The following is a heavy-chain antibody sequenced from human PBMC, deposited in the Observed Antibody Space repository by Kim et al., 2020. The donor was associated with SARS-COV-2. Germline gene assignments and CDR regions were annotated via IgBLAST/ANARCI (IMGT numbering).Heavy chain of an antibody. CDR3: AKDRSIAVAGIGDDY. Sequence: GGSLRLSCAASGFTFSSYGMHWVRQAPGKGLEWVAVISYDGSNKYYADSVKGRFTISRDNSKNTLYLQMNSLRAEDTAVYYCAKDRSIAVAGIGDDYWGQGTLVTVSS. CDR1: GFTFSSYG. D-gene: IGHD6-19*01. CDR2: ISYDGSNK. V-gene: IGHV3-30*18. J-gene: IGHJ4*02.